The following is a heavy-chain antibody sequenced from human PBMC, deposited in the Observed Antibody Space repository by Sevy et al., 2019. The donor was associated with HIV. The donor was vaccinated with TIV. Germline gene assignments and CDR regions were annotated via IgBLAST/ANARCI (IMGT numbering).Heavy chain of an antibody. V-gene: IGHV3-15*01. J-gene: IGHJ4*02. CDR2: IKSKTEGPKR. Sequence: GGSLRLSCAASGFTFSNAWMSWVRQAPGKGLEWVGRIKSKTEGPKRDFAAPVKGRLLISRDASRNTVYLQMNSLKTEDTAVYYCTAGVGASDFDYWGQGTLVTVSS. D-gene: IGHD1-26*01. CDR3: TAGVGASDFDY. CDR1: GFTFSNAW.